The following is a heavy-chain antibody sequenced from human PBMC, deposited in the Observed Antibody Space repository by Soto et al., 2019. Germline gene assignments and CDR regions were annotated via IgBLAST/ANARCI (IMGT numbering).Heavy chain of an antibody. CDR2: ISLYSDGT. CDR1: GYTFSTYG. Sequence: QVQLVQSGGEVKRPGASVKVSCKTSGYTFSTYGITWERQAPGQPLEWLGGISLYSDGTNYAQKFQGRVSMTTDTSTTTAYMELRSLRSDDTAVYYCARVVPGAEAWFGPWGQGTLVTVSS. J-gene: IGHJ5*02. CDR3: ARVVPGAEAWFGP. D-gene: IGHD2-2*01. V-gene: IGHV1-18*01.